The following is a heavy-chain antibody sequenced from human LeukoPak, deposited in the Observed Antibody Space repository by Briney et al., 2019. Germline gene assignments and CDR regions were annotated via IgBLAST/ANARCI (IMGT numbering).Heavy chain of an antibody. J-gene: IGHJ3*02. CDR3: AREDAQEGTNAFDI. Sequence: SETLSLTCTVSGGSISSYYWSWIRQPPGKGLEWIGYIYYSGSTNYNPSLKSRVTISVDTSKNQFSLKLTSVTAADTAVYYCAREDAQEGTNAFDIGGQGTMVTVSS. CDR2: IYYSGST. CDR1: GGSISSYY. V-gene: IGHV4-59*01. D-gene: IGHD2-2*01.